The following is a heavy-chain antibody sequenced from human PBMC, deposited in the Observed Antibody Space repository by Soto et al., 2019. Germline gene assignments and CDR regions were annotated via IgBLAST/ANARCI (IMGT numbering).Heavy chain of an antibody. J-gene: IGHJ6*02. CDR3: ARDRPYYDFWSGYYDYYYYGMDV. D-gene: IGHD3-3*01. CDR2: IYHSGST. CDR1: GGSISSSNW. V-gene: IGHV4-4*02. Sequence: PSETLSLTCAVSGGSISSSNWWSWVRQPPGKGLEWIGEIYHSGSTNYNPYLKSRVTISVDKSKNQFSLKLSSVTAADTAVYYCARDRPYYDFWSGYYDYYYYGMDVWGQGTTVTVSS.